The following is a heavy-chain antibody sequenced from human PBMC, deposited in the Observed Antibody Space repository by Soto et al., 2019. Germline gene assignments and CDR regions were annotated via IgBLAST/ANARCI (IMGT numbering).Heavy chain of an antibody. J-gene: IGHJ4*02. D-gene: IGHD4-17*01. CDR3: ARGGASVTTPFAY. Sequence: GGSLRLSCAASGFAFSDPYMSWIRQAPGKGLEWISYISSSGSTIYYADSVKGRFTISRDNAKKSLHLQMDSLTADDTAVYYCARGGASVTTPFAYWGQGTQVTVSS. V-gene: IGHV3-11*01. CDR1: GFAFSDPY. CDR2: ISSSGSTI.